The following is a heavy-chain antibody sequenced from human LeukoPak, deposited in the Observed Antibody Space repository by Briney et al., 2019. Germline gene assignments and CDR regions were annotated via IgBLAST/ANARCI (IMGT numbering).Heavy chain of an antibody. V-gene: IGHV1-69*05. D-gene: IGHD1-14*01. CDR3: ARDEGNRPFDY. CDR1: GGTFGSYA. J-gene: IGHJ4*02. Sequence: SVKVSCKASGGTFGSYAISWVRQAPGQGLEWMGRIIPIFGTANYAQKFQGRVTITTDESTSTAYMELSSLRSEDTAVYYCARDEGNRPFDYWGQGTLVTVSS. CDR2: IIPIFGTA.